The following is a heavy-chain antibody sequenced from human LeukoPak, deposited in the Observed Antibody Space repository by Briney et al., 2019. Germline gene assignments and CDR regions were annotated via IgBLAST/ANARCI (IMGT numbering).Heavy chain of an antibody. J-gene: IGHJ5*02. V-gene: IGHV5-51*01. CDR2: IYPGDSDT. CDR3: ARNMVRGVISVDWFDP. D-gene: IGHD3-10*01. CDR1: GYSFTSYW. Sequence: GESLKISCKGFGYSFTSYWIGWVRQMPGKGLEWMGIIYPGDSDTRYSPSFQGQVTISADKSISTAYLQWSSLKASDTAMYYCARNMVRGVISVDWFDPWGQGTLVTVSS.